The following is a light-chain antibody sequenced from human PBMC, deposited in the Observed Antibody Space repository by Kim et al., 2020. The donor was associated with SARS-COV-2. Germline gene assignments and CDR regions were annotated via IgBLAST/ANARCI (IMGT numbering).Light chain of an antibody. J-gene: IGKJ3*01. CDR3: QQYGSSPTT. CDR1: QSVNSNY. V-gene: IGKV3-20*01. CDR2: DAS. Sequence: EIVLTQSPGTLSLSPGERATLSCRASQSVNSNYLAWYQQKPGQAPRLLIYDASTRFTGIPDKCSGGGSGTDFTLTISRLEPEDFAVYYCQQYGSSPTTFGPGTKVDIK.